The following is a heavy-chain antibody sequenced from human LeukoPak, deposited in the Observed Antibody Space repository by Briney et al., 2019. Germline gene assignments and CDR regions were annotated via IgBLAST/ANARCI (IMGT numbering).Heavy chain of an antibody. Sequence: GESLKISCKGSGYSFTSYWIGWVRQVPGKGLEWMGIIYPGGSDTRYSPSFQGQVTISADKSISTAYLQWSSLKASDTAMYYCARLDGSDYYYYYGMDVWGQGTTVTVSS. J-gene: IGHJ6*02. CDR3: ARLDGSDYYYYYGMDV. CDR1: GYSFTSYW. D-gene: IGHD5-24*01. CDR2: IYPGGSDT. V-gene: IGHV5-51*01.